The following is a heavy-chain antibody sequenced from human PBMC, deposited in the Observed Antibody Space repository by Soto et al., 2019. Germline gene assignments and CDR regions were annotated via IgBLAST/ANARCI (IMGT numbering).Heavy chain of an antibody. CDR2: ITPSGGNT. CDR3: AGRYCPNGVCYTNFYYYMDI. V-gene: IGHV3-23*01. CDR1: GFSFSTYA. D-gene: IGHD2-8*01. Sequence: EVQLLESGGGLVQPGGSLRLSCAASGFSFSTYAMTWVRQAPGKGLEWVSTITPSGGNTYYADSVKVRFTITRDNSENTLFLRMNSLRAEDTAVYYCAGRYCPNGVCYTNFYYYMDIWGEGTSVTVSS. J-gene: IGHJ6*03.